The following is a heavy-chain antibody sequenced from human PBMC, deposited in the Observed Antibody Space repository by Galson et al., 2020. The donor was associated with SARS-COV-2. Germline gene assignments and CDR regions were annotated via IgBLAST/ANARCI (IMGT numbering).Heavy chain of an antibody. CDR2: ISYEGSIK. CDR3: AKRKELFWLGELNQGLDV. J-gene: IGHJ6*02. CDR1: GFTFTNYG. V-gene: IGHV3-30*18. Sequence: GGSLRLSCAASGFTFTNYGMHWVRQAPGKGLEWVALISYEGSIKYYADSVKGRFTISRDSSKNTLYLQMNSLSAGDTAVYYCAKRKELFWLGELNQGLDVWVQGTTVTVS. D-gene: IGHD3-10*01.